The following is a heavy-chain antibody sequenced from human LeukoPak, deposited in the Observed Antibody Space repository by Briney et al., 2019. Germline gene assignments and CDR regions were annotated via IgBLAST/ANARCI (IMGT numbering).Heavy chain of an antibody. CDR1: GFTFTSYA. CDR3: ARDSLLRRWFGELDFDY. Sequence: PGGPLRLSCAASGFTFTSYAMTWVRQAPGKGLEWVSGISNSGSSTYYADSVKGRFTISRDNSRNTLYLQLSSLRAEDTAVYYCARDSLLRRWFGELDFDYWGQGTLVTVSS. V-gene: IGHV3-23*01. D-gene: IGHD3-10*01. J-gene: IGHJ4*02. CDR2: ISNSGSST.